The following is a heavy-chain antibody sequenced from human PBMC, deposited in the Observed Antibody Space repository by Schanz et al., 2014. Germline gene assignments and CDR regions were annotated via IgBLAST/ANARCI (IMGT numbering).Heavy chain of an antibody. Sequence: EVQLVESGGGLVKPGGSLRLSCAASGFTFSSYSMHWIRQAPGKGLEWVSYIPVGNNYIYYADSVKGRFTISRDNPKNSLYLQMNSVTAEDTALYYCAKDIRIRLFFQFDSWGQGTLVTVSS. D-gene: IGHD3-3*01. CDR1: GFTFSSYS. CDR2: IPVGNNYI. V-gene: IGHV3-21*02. J-gene: IGHJ4*02. CDR3: AKDIRIRLFFQFDS.